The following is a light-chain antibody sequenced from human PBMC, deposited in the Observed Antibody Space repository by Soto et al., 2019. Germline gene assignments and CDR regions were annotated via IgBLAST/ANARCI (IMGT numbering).Light chain of an antibody. J-gene: IGKJ3*01. Sequence: VFTHSPASLSVSPGERATLSCRASQGIGSINNFLAWYQQKPGQSPRLLIYGASRRAPGIPDRFSGSGSGTDFTLAISRLEPEDFAVYYCHHYGSSPRTFGPGTKVDIK. CDR1: QGIGSINNF. CDR2: GAS. V-gene: IGKV3-20*01. CDR3: HHYGSSPRT.